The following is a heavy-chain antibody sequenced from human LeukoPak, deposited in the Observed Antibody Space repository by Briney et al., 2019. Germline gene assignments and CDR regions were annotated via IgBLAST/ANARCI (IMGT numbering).Heavy chain of an antibody. J-gene: IGHJ3*02. D-gene: IGHD3-3*01. V-gene: IGHV4-39*06. Sequence: SETLSLTCTVSGGSISSSSYYWGWIRHPPRKWLGWMGSIYYSGSTYYNPSLKSRATISVDTSKNQFPLKMSPVTGGDTAVYYCASQKDTIFGVVSLASFGAFDIWGQGTMVTVSS. CDR3: ASQKDTIFGVVSLASFGAFDI. CDR1: GGSISSSSYY. CDR2: IYYSGST.